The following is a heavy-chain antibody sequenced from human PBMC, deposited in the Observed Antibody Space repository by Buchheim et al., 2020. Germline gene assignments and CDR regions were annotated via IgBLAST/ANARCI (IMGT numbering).Heavy chain of an antibody. D-gene: IGHD3-3*01. J-gene: IGHJ6*03. CDR2: ISEDGKNK. CDR3: VKSRSGYYPRNYYFYMHV. CDR1: GFTFRNYG. Sequence: QVQLVESGGGVVQPGGSLRLSCGASGFTFRNYGMHWVRQAPGKGLEWVAVISEDGKNKYYTDSVKGRFTISRDNSKSTVDLQIKSVRREDTAVYYCVKSRSGYYPRNYYFYMHVWGTGTT. V-gene: IGHV3-30*18.